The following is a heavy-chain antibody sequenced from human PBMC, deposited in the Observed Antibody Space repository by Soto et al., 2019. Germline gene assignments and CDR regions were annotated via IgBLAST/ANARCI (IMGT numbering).Heavy chain of an antibody. Sequence: QVQLQESGPGLVKPSQTLSLTCTVSGGSISSGGYYWSWIRQHPGKGLEWIGYIYYSGSTYYNPSLKSRVTISVDTSKNQFSLKLSSVTAADAAVYYCARVAGEVSSSWYVDYWGQGTLVTVSS. V-gene: IGHV4-31*03. CDR2: IYYSGST. CDR3: ARVAGEVSSSWYVDY. J-gene: IGHJ4*02. D-gene: IGHD6-13*01. CDR1: GGSISSGGYY.